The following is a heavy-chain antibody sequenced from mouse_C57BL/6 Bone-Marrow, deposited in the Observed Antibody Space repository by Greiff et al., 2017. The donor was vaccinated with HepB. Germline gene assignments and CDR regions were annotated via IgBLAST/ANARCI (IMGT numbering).Heavy chain of an antibody. D-gene: IGHD1-1*01. J-gene: IGHJ2*01. V-gene: IGHV1-18*01. CDR2: INPNNGGT. Sequence: EVQLQESGPELVKPGASVKIPCKASGYTFTDYNMDWVKQSHGKSLEWIGDINPNNGGTIYNQKFKGKATLTVDKSSSTAYMELRSLTSEDTAVYYCARDYYGSRGDYFDYWGQGTTLTVSS. CDR1: GYTFTDYN. CDR3: ARDYYGSRGDYFDY.